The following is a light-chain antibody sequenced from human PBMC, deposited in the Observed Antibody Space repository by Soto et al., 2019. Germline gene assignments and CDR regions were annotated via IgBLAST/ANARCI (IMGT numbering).Light chain of an antibody. V-gene: IGKV3-15*01. CDR1: QSVSSN. Sequence: EVILTQSPVSLSLSPGERATLSCRASQSVSSNLAWYQQQPGQAPRLLIYEASTLESGVPSRFSGSGSGTEFTLTISCLQPDDVATYHCQQYNSYSQFTFGPGTKVDIK. CDR3: QQYNSYSQFT. J-gene: IGKJ3*01. CDR2: EAS.